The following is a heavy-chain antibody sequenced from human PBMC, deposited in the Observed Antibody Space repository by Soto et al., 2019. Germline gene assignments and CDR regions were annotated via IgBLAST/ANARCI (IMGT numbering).Heavy chain of an antibody. CDR2: IYYSGST. CDR1: GDSISSSSYY. V-gene: IGHV4-39*01. J-gene: IGHJ6*03. D-gene: IGHD2-2*01. Sequence: SETLSLTCTVSGDSISSSSYYWGWIRKPPGKGLEWIGSIYYSGSTYYNPSLKSRVTISVDTSKNQFSLKLSSVTAADTAVYYCARHDTGGYCSSTSCYRNYYYYYMDVWGKGTTVTVSS. CDR3: ARHDTGGYCSSTSCYRNYYYYYMDV.